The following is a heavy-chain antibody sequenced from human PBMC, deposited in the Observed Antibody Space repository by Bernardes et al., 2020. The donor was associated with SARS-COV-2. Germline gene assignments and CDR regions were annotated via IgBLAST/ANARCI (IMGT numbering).Heavy chain of an antibody. CDR3: AKDFGTAGPDY. Sequence: GGSLRLSCAASGFTFDDYAMHWVRQAPGKGLEWVSGISWNSGSIGYADSVKGRFTISRDNAKNSLYLQMNSLRAEDTALYYCAKDFGTAGPDYWGQGTLVTVSS. D-gene: IGHD6-13*01. CDR1: GFTFDDYA. V-gene: IGHV3-9*01. J-gene: IGHJ4*02. CDR2: ISWNSGSI.